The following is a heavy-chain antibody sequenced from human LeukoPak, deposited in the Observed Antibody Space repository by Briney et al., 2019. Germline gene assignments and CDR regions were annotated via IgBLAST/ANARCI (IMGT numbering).Heavy chain of an antibody. D-gene: IGHD1-26*01. CDR3: AAVQVGANYYFDY. Sequence: SVKVSCKASGFTFTSSAMQWVRQARGQRLEWIGWILVGSGNTNYAQKFQERVTITRDMSTSRAYMELSSLRSEDTAVYYCAAVQVGANYYFDYWGQGTLVTVSS. J-gene: IGHJ4*02. CDR1: GFTFTSSA. CDR2: ILVGSGNT. V-gene: IGHV1-58*02.